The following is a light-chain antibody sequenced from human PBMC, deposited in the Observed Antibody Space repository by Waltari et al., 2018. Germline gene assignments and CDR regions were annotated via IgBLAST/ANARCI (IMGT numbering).Light chain of an antibody. CDR3: QSFDSSLSASV. CDR2: GNT. V-gene: IGLV1-40*01. Sequence: QSVLTQPPSMSGAPGQKVTIPCTGGSTNFGAGYDAHWYQQFPGTSPKLLIFGNTNRPSGVPGRFSGSRSGTSASLAIAGLQSEDEAVYYCQSFDSSLSASVFGGGTKLTAL. J-gene: IGLJ2*01. CDR1: STNFGAGYD.